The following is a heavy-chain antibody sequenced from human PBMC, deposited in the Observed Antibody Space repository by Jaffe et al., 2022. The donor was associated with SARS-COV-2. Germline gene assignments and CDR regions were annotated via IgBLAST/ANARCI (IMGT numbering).Heavy chain of an antibody. J-gene: IGHJ4*02. CDR3: ARESCC. D-gene: IGHD2-15*01. CDR2: LYTSGST. V-gene: IGHV4-61*02. Sequence: QVQLQESGPGLVKPSQTLSLTCTVSGGSINIASYYWSWIRQPAGKGLEWIGRLYTSGSTKYNPSLESRVTISVDTSKNQFSLKLSSVTAADTAVYYCARESCCWGQGTLVTVSS. CDR1: GGSINIASYY.